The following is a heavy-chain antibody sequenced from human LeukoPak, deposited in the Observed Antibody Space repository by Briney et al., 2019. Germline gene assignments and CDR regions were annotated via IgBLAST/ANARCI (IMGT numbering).Heavy chain of an antibody. CDR3: AKDPRYSGYDYYYYYMDV. D-gene: IGHD5-12*01. CDR1: GFTFSIFG. CDR2: ISGSGGST. J-gene: IGHJ6*03. V-gene: IGHV3-23*01. Sequence: GRSLRLSCAASGFTFSIFGLHWVRQAPGKGLEWVSAISGSGGSTYYADSVKGRFTISRDNSKNTLYLQMNSLRAEDTAVYYCAKDPRYSGYDYYYYYMDVWGKGTTVTVSS.